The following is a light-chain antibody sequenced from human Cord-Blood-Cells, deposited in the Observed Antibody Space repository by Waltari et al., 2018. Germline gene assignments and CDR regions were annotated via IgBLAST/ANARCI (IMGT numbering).Light chain of an antibody. CDR3: QQYNSYSWT. V-gene: IGKV1-5*01. J-gene: IGKJ1*01. CDR1: QSISSW. Sequence: IQMTQSPSTLSASVGDRVTITCRASQSISSWLAWYQQKPGKAPKLLIYDASSLESGVPSRVSGSGSGTEFTLTISSLQPDDFATYNCQQYNSYSWTFGQGTKVEIK. CDR2: DAS.